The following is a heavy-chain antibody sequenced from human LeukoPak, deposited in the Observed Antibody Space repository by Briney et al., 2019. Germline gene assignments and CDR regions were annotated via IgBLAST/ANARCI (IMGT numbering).Heavy chain of an antibody. J-gene: IGHJ4*02. CDR1: SGTISSSTYY. CDR2: IYYSGST. CDR3: ARVGNGDYDLYYFDY. Sequence: SETLSLTCTVSSGTISSSTYYWGWIRQPPGKGLEWIGSIYYSGSTYYNPSLKSRVTISVDTSKNQFSLKLSSVTAADTAVYYCARVGNGDYDLYYFDYWGQGTLVTVSS. D-gene: IGHD4-17*01. V-gene: IGHV4-39*07.